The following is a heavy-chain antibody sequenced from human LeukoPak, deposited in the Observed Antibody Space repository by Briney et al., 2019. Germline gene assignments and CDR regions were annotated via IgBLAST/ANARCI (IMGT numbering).Heavy chain of an antibody. J-gene: IGHJ4*02. CDR1: GFTFSSYE. D-gene: IGHD4-17*01. V-gene: IGHV3-48*03. CDR3: AREDYGDYDFY. CDR2: ISSSGSTI. Sequence: PGGSLRLSCAASGFTFSSYEMNWVRQAPGKGLEWVSYISSSGSTIYYADSVKGRFTISRDNAKNSLYLQMNSLRAEDTAVYYCAREDYGDYDFYWGQGTLVTVSS.